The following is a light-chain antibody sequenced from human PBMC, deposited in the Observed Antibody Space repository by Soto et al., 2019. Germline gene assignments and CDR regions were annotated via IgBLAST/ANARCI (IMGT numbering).Light chain of an antibody. CDR1: QSINTW. Sequence: IPMTQSPSSVSASLGDTATITCRASQSINTWLAWYQQKPGLAPNLVIYTASRLHGGGPSRFSGSASGTNFTLTISSLQPEDVGTYYCQQGKSFPLTFGGGTKVDI. CDR3: QQGKSFPLT. CDR2: TAS. J-gene: IGKJ4*01. V-gene: IGKV1-12*01.